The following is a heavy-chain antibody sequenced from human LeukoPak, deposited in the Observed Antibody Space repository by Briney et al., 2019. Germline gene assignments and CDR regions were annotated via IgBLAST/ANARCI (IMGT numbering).Heavy chain of an antibody. CDR1: GYTFTSYG. Sequence: GASVKVSCKASGYTFTSYGISWVRQAPGQGLEWMGWISAYNGNTNYAQKLQGRVTMTTDTSTSTAYMELRSLRSDDTAVYYRAKLPADGTLHFMDVWGQGSTVIVSS. J-gene: IGHJ6*02. D-gene: IGHD6-13*01. CDR3: AKLPADGTLHFMDV. CDR2: ISAYNGNT. V-gene: IGHV1-18*01.